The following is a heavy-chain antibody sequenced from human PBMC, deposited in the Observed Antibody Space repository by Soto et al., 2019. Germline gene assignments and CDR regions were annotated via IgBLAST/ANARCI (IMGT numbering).Heavy chain of an antibody. CDR3: ARKLGYCSSTSCYGTYYFDY. Sequence: SETLSLTCTVSCGSISSYYWSWIRQPPGKGLEWIGYIYYSGSTNYNPSLKSRVTISVDTSKNQFSLKLSSVTAADTAVYYCARKLGYCSSTSCYGTYYFDYWGQGTLVTVSS. CDR2: IYYSGST. J-gene: IGHJ4*02. D-gene: IGHD2-2*01. V-gene: IGHV4-59*01. CDR1: CGSISSYY.